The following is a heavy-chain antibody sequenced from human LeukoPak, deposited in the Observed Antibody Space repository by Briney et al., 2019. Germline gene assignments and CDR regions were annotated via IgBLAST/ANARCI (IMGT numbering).Heavy chain of an antibody. V-gene: IGHV3-53*01. Sequence: PGGSLRLSCAASGFTFSAYYMSWVRQAPGKGLEWVSVIHTGGSTYYADSVKGRFTISRDTSNNTLYLQMNSLRADDTAVYYCAREGKWLQLRYFDYWGQGTLVTVSS. CDR2: IHTGGST. J-gene: IGHJ4*02. D-gene: IGHD5-24*01. CDR3: AREGKWLQLRYFDY. CDR1: GFTFSAYY.